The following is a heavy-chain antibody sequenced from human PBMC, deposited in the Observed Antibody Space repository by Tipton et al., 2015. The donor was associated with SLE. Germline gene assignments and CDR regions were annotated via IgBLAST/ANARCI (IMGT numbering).Heavy chain of an antibody. V-gene: IGHV3-21*01. J-gene: IGHJ5*02. CDR3: ARETIDVYGYSYGPGWFDP. D-gene: IGHD5-18*01. CDR1: GFTFSSYS. Sequence: SLRLSCAASGFTFSSYSMNWVRQAPGKGLEWVSSISSSSSYIYYADSVKGRFTISRDNAENSLYLQMNSLRAADTAVYYCARETIDVYGYSYGPGWFDPWGQGTLVTVSS. CDR2: ISSSSSYI.